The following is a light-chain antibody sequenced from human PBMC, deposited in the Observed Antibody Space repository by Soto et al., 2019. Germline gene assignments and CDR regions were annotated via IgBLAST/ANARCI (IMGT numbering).Light chain of an antibody. CDR1: NSNIGGNT. CDR3: AAWDDSLNGVV. J-gene: IGLJ2*01. Sequence: QSVLTQLPSASGTPGQRVTISCSGSNSNIGGNTVNWYQQLPGTAPKLLIYSDDQRPSGVPDRFSGSKSGTSGSLAISGLQSEDEADYYCAAWDDSLNGVVFGGGTKLTVL. CDR2: SDD. V-gene: IGLV1-44*01.